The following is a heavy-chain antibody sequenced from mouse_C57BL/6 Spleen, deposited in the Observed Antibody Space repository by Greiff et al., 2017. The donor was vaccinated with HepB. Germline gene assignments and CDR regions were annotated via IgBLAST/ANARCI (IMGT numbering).Heavy chain of an antibody. CDR2: ISSGSSTI. CDR1: GFTFSDYG. CDR3: ARDYDGYYGVAY. J-gene: IGHJ3*01. Sequence: EVHLVESGGGLVKSGGSLKLSCAASGFTFSDYGMHWVRQAPEKGLEWVAYISSGSSTIYYADTVKGRFTISRDNAKNTLFLQMTSLRSEDTAMYYCARDYDGYYGVAYWGQGTLVTVSA. V-gene: IGHV5-17*01. D-gene: IGHD2-3*01.